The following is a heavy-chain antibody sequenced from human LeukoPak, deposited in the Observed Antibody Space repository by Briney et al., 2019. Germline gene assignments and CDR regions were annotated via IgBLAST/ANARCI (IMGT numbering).Heavy chain of an antibody. Sequence: SETLSLTCAVYGGPFSGYYWSWIRQPPGKGLEWIGEINHSGSTNYNPSLKSRVTISVDTSKNQFSLKLSSVTAADTAVYYCARHLELWFGENYWFDPWGQGTLVTVSS. CDR3: ARHLELWFGENYWFDP. J-gene: IGHJ5*02. CDR1: GGPFSGYY. V-gene: IGHV4-34*01. D-gene: IGHD3-10*01. CDR2: INHSGST.